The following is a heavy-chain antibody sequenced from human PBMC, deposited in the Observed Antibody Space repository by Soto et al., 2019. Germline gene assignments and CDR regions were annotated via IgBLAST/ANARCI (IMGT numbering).Heavy chain of an antibody. CDR1: GGTFSSYP. Sequence: QVQLVQSGAEVTKPGSSVKVSCKASGGTFSSYPISWVRQAPGQGLEWMGGIISTFGSTKYGQKFQGRVTITADKSTSTAHMELSSLRSEDTAVYYCARLGGGSGSAPYFYYGMDIWGQGTTVTVSS. CDR3: ARLGGGSGSAPYFYYGMDI. J-gene: IGHJ6*02. V-gene: IGHV1-69*06. D-gene: IGHD3-10*01. CDR2: IISTFGST.